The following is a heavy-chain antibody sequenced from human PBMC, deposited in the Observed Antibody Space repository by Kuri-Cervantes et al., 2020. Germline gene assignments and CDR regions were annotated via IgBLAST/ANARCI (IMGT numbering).Heavy chain of an antibody. J-gene: IGHJ4*02. Sequence: SCTVSGGSISSGDYYWSWIRQPPGKGLEWIGYIYYSGSTYYNPSLKSRVTISVDTSKTQFSLKPTSVTAADTAVYYCARGEAARLHLGSWGQGTLVTVSS. D-gene: IGHD6-6*01. CDR2: IYYSGST. V-gene: IGHV4-30-4*01. CDR3: ARGEAARLHLGS. CDR1: GGSISSGDYY.